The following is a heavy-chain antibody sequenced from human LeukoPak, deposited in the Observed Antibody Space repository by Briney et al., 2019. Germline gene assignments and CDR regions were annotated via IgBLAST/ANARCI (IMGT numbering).Heavy chain of an antibody. CDR2: IYYSGST. D-gene: IGHD5-18*01. CDR3: ARDRTAMVRGYFDY. V-gene: IGHV4-59*12. Sequence: SETLPLTCTVSGGSISSYYWSWIRQPPGKGLEWIGYIYYSGSTNYNPSLKSRVTISVDTSKNQFSLKLSSVTAADTAVYYCARDRTAMVRGYFDYWGQGTLVTVSS. J-gene: IGHJ4*02. CDR1: GGSISSYY.